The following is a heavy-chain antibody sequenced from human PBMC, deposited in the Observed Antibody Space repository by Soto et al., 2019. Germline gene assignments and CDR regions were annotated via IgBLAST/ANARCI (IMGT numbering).Heavy chain of an antibody. CDR2: IKSKTDGGTT. V-gene: IGHV3-15*01. CDR3: TKDPYYTRYSGYDSNWFDP. D-gene: IGHD5-12*01. J-gene: IGHJ5*02. Sequence: EVQLVESGGGLVKPGGSLRLSCAASGFTFSNAWMSWVRQAPGKGLEWVGRIKSKTDGGTTDYAAPVKGRFTISRDDSKNTLYLQMNSLKTGDTAVYYCTKDPYYTRYSGYDSNWFDPWGQGTLVTVSS. CDR1: GFTFSNAW.